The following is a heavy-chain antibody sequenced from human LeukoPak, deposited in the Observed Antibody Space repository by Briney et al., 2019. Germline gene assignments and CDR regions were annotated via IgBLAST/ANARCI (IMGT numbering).Heavy chain of an antibody. CDR1: GFTFSSYE. D-gene: IGHD5-12*01. CDR2: SSSSGSTM. J-gene: IGHJ4*02. V-gene: IGHV3-48*03. Sequence: PGGSLRLSCAASGFTFSSYEMNWVRQAPGKGLEWVSYSSSSGSTMYYADSVKGRFTISRDNAKDSLYLQMNSLRAEDTAVYYCARDLNTRNSYELAYWGQGTLVIVSS. CDR3: ARDLNTRNSYELAY.